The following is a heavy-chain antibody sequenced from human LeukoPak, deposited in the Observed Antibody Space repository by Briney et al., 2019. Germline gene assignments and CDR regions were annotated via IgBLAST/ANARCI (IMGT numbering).Heavy chain of an antibody. Sequence: GGSLRLSCAASGFTFSSDAMSWVRQAPGKGLEWVSAISGSGGSTYYADSVKGRFTISRDNSKNTLYLQMSSLRADDTAVYYCAKGEADLDYWGQGTLVTVSS. D-gene: IGHD1-26*01. V-gene: IGHV3-23*01. CDR2: ISGSGGST. J-gene: IGHJ4*02. CDR3: AKGEADLDY. CDR1: GFTFSSDA.